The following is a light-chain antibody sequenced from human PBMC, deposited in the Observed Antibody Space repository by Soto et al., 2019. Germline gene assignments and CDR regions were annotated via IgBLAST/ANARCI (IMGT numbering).Light chain of an antibody. CDR2: RAS. CDR3: HRHETYPLT. Sequence: TPMTQSPSTLSASVGDSVSITCRASRDIGTWLAWFQQKPGRAPNLLIYRASTLARGVPSRFSGSGSGTEFSLNISSLQPDDFATYYCHRHETYPLTFGGGTKVDI. CDR1: RDIGTW. J-gene: IGKJ4*01. V-gene: IGKV1-5*03.